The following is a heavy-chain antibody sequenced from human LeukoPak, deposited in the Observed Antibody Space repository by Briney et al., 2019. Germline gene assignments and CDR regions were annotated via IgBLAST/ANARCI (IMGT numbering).Heavy chain of an antibody. V-gene: IGHV3-7*01. D-gene: IGHD5-12*01. CDR2: VNQDGGAK. CDR1: GFTFSSHW. Sequence: PGGSLRLSCVTSGFTFSSHWMFWVRQAPGEGLEWVANVNQDGGAKFYVDSVKGRFTISRDNAKNSLYLQMTSLRVEDTAVYFCASKGGYDHHWGQGTLVTVSS. CDR3: ASKGGYDHH. J-gene: IGHJ4*02.